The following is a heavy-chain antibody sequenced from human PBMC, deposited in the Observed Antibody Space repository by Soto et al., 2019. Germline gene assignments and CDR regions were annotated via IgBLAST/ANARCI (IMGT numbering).Heavy chain of an antibody. V-gene: IGHV3-33*01. CDR2: IWYDGSNK. CDR3: ARNRYSSSWSALDY. Sequence: PGGSLRLSCAASGFTFSSYGMHWVRQAPGKGLEWVAVIWYDGSNKYYAGSVKGRFTISRDNSKNTLYLQMNSLRAEDTAVYYCARNRYSSSWSALDYWGQGTLVTVSS. CDR1: GFTFSSYG. D-gene: IGHD6-13*01. J-gene: IGHJ4*02.